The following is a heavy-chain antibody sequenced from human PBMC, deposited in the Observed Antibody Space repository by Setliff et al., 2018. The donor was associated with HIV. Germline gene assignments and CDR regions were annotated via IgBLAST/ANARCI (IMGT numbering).Heavy chain of an antibody. J-gene: IGHJ6*03. Sequence: SETLSLTCTVSGGSISSSSYYWGWIRQPPGKGLQWIGSIYYRGSTYYNPSLRRRVTISVDTSKNQFSLKLRSVTAADTALYYCARGRYRSRWYASDHYYIDVWGKGTTVTVSS. V-gene: IGHV4-39*01. D-gene: IGHD6-13*01. CDR3: ARGRYRSRWYASDHYYIDV. CDR1: GGSISSSSYY. CDR2: IYYRGST.